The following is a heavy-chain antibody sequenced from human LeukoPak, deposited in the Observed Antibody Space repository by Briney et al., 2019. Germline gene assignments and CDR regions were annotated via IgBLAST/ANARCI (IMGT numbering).Heavy chain of an antibody. Sequence: SETLSFTCTVSGGSISSYYWSWIRQPAGKGLEWIGRIYTSGSTNYNPSLKSRVTMSVDTSKNQFSLKLSSVTAADTAMYYCARAPTGRDCSSTSCYYYYGMDVWGQGTTVTVSS. D-gene: IGHD2-2*01. J-gene: IGHJ6*02. CDR2: IYTSGST. V-gene: IGHV4-4*07. CDR1: GGSISSYY. CDR3: ARAPTGRDCSSTSCYYYYGMDV.